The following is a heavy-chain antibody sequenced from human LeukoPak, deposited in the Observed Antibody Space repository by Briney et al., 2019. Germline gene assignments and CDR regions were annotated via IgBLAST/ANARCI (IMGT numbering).Heavy chain of an antibody. D-gene: IGHD3-3*01. CDR2: INHSGST. V-gene: IGHV4-34*01. CDR1: GGSFSGYY. J-gene: IGHJ5*02. CDR3: ARLHLRGRFLEWLLRWFDP. Sequence: SETLSLTCAVYGGSFSGYYWSWIRQPPGKGLEWIGEINHSGSTNYNPSLKSRVTISVDTSKNQFSLKLSSVTAADTAVYYCARLHLRGRFLEWLLRWFDPWGQGTLVTVSS.